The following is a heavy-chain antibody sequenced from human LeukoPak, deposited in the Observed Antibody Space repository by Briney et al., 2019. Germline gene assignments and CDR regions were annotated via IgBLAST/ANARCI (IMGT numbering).Heavy chain of an antibody. Sequence: SPSLSLTCTVSAASISSYYWSWVRQPPGKGLEWIGYIYYSGSTNYNPSLKSRVTISVDTSKNQFSLKLSSVTAADTAVYYCARVVVVAATWFDPWGQGTLVTVSS. CDR2: IYYSGST. CDR3: ARVVVVAATWFDP. CDR1: AASISSYY. J-gene: IGHJ5*02. D-gene: IGHD2-15*01. V-gene: IGHV4-59*07.